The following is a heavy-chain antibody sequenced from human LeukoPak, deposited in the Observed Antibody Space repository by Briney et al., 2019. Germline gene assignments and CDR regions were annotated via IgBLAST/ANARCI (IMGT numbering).Heavy chain of an antibody. CDR2: ISYDGSNK. Sequence: PGRSLRLSCAASGFTFSSHGMHWVRQAPGKGLEWVAVISYDGSNKYYADSVKGRFTISRDNSKNTLYLQMNSLRAEDTAVYYCAKDGGGWELLFWFDPWGQGTLVTVSS. CDR3: AKDGGGWELLFWFDP. V-gene: IGHV3-30*18. CDR1: GFTFSSHG. D-gene: IGHD1-26*01. J-gene: IGHJ5*02.